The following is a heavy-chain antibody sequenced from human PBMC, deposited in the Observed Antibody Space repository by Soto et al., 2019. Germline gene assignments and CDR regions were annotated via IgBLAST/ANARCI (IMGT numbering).Heavy chain of an antibody. CDR3: ARDHDYVGGSHRTWLGL. J-gene: IGHJ5*02. D-gene: IGHD3-16*02. CDR1: RGALSGYS. Sequence: PSETLSLTCAVYRGALSGYSWNWIRQPPGKGLGWVGEINYSEDTNPTYNPSLKSRVTISADRTNNQLFLRLTSVTAADTAVYYCARDHDYVGGSHRTWLGLWGQGPPAPV. CDR2: INYSEDT. V-gene: IGHV4-34*01.